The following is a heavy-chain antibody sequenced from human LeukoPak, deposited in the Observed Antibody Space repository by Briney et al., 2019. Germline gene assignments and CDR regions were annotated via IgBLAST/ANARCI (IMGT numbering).Heavy chain of an antibody. J-gene: IGHJ5*02. V-gene: IGHV5-10-1*01. D-gene: IGHD2-2*01. Sequence: GESLKISCKGSGYSFTSYWTSWVRQMPGKGLEWMGRVDPSDSYTNYSPSFQGHVTISADKSISTAYLQWSSLKASDTAMYYCARLAKYCSSTSCYWWFDPWGQGTLVTVSS. CDR2: VDPSDSYT. CDR3: ARLAKYCSSTSCYWWFDP. CDR1: GYSFTSYW.